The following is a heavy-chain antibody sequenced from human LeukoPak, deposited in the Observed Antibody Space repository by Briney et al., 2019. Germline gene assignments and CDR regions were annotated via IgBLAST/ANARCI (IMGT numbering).Heavy chain of an antibody. CDR2: IYHSGST. V-gene: IGHV4-4*02. J-gene: IGHJ4*02. D-gene: IGHD3-10*01. CDR1: GGSISSSNW. Sequence: KTSETLSLTCAVSGGSISSSNWWSWVRQPPGKGLEWIGEIYHSGSTNYNPSLKSRVTISVDTSKNQFSLKLSSVTAADTAVYYCASPEGGSGSYGYWGQGTLVTVSS. CDR3: ASPEGGSGSYGY.